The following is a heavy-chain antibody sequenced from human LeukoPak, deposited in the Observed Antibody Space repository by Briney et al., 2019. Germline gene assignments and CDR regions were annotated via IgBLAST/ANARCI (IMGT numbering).Heavy chain of an antibody. D-gene: IGHD6-19*01. CDR3: AKDLHFLSSGWYAFDY. CDR2: IWYDGSNK. CDR1: GFTFSSYG. J-gene: IGHJ4*02. V-gene: IGHV3-33*06. Sequence: GGSLRLSCAASGFTFSSYGMHWVRQAPGKGLEWVAVIWYDGSNKYYADSVKGRFTISRDNSKNTLYLQMNSLRAEDTAVYYCAKDLHFLSSGWYAFDYWGQGTLVTVSS.